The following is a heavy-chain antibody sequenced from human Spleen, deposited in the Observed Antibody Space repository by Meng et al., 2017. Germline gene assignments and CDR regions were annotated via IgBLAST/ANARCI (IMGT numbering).Heavy chain of an antibody. CDR1: GFTFSSYA. J-gene: IGHJ4*02. V-gene: IGHV3-23*01. D-gene: IGHD6-13*01. Sequence: GESLKISCAASGFTFSSYAMSWVRQAPGKGLEWVSAISGSGGSTCYADSVKGRFTISRDNSKNTLYLQMNSLRAEDTAVYYCAKDRAYSSSWYYFDYWGQGTLVTVSS. CDR3: AKDRAYSSSWYYFDY. CDR2: ISGSGGST.